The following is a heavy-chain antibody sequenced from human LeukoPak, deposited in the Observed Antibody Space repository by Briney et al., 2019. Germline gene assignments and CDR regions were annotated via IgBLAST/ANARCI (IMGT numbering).Heavy chain of an antibody. V-gene: IGHV3-23*01. Sequence: PGGSLRLSCAASGFTFSSYAMSWVRQAPGKGLEWVSAISGSGGSTYYADSVKGRFTISRDDSKNTLYLQMNSLRAEDTVVYYCAKVPLGDYLYYFDYWGQGTLVTVSS. CDR2: ISGSGGST. J-gene: IGHJ4*02. CDR3: AKVPLGDYLYYFDY. CDR1: GFTFSSYA. D-gene: IGHD4-17*01.